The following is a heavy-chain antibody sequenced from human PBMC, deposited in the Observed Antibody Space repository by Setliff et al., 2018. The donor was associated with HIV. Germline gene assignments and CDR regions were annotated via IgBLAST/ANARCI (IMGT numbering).Heavy chain of an antibody. D-gene: IGHD6-19*01. CDR2: INTSGST. CDR1: GGSVSNYY. V-gene: IGHV4-4*07. CDR3: ARGGTVSADFDS. J-gene: IGHJ4*02. Sequence: SETLSLTCTVSGGSVSNYYWTWIRQSAGKGLEWIGHINTSGSTKYNPSLKSRLAISVDTSKNQFSLRLNSVTAADTAVYFCARGGTVSADFDSWGQGTLVTVSS.